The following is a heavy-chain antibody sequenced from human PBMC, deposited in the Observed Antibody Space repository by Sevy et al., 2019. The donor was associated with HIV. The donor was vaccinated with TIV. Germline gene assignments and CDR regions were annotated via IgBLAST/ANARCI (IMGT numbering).Heavy chain of an antibody. CDR3: AKLQIWPDFDY. CDR1: GFTFSTFA. Sequence: GGSLRLTCAASGFTFSTFAMSWVRQAPGKGLEWVSTLSGNNYNTYYADSVKGRFSISRDNSKSTMYLQMNSLRAEDTAVYYCAKLQIWPDFDYWGQGTLVTVSS. V-gene: IGHV3-23*01. J-gene: IGHJ4*02. D-gene: IGHD5-18*01. CDR2: LSGNNYNT.